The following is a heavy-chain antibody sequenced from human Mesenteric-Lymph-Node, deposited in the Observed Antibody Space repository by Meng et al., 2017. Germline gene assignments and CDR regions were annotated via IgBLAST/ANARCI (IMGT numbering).Heavy chain of an antibody. D-gene: IGHD1-26*01. V-gene: IGHV7-4-1*02. CDR3: ARWDENYYYYYSMDV. J-gene: IGHJ6*02. CDR1: GGTFSSYA. Sequence: ASVKVSCKASGGTFSSYAISWVRQAPGQGLEWMGWINTNTGNPTYAQGLTGRFVFSWDTSVNTAYLQISSLKAEDTAVYYCARWDENYYYYYSMDVWGQGTTVTVSS. CDR2: INTNTGNP.